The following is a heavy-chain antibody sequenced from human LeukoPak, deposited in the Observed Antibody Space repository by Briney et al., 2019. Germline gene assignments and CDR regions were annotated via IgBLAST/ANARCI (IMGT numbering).Heavy chain of an antibody. CDR3: ARGGFYCGGDCYVDY. CDR1: GGSFSPYY. Sequence: SETLSLTCAVYGGSFSPYYWRWIRQPPGKGLEWIGEINHSGSTNYNLSLKSRFTISVDTSKIQFSLRLSSVTAADTAVYYCARGGFYCGGDCYVDYWGQGTLVTVSS. D-gene: IGHD2-21*02. J-gene: IGHJ4*02. CDR2: INHSGST. V-gene: IGHV4-34*01.